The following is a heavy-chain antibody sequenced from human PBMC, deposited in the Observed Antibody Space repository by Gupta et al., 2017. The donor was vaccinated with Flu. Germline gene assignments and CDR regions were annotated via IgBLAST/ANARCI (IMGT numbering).Heavy chain of an antibody. CDR2: MSDDGSNQ. CDR1: GFIFSAYG. V-gene: IGHV3-30*18. D-gene: IGHD1-7*01. Sequence: QVQLVQSGGGVVLPGSSLRLSCAASGFIFSAYGMHWGRQVPGKGLEWMAVMSDDGSNQWYADSVRGRFTISRDNSENTLILQMNSLRRDDTAVYYCAKGGRHNWNFDGDYWGQGTLVTVSS. J-gene: IGHJ4*02. CDR3: AKGGRHNWNFDGDY.